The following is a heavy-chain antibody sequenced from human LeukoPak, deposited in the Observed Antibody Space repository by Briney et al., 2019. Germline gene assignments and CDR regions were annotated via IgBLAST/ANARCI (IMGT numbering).Heavy chain of an antibody. CDR3: AKPQYRASSRCQPPDH. Sequence: PGRSLRLSCAASGFTFSSYGMHWVRQAPGKGLEWVALIWYDGSDEYYADSVKGRFTISRDNSKNTLHLLMNSLRAEDTAIYYCAKPQYRASSRCQPPDHWGQGTLVTVSS. J-gene: IGHJ4*02. D-gene: IGHD2-2*01. CDR2: IWYDGSDE. CDR1: GFTFSSYG. V-gene: IGHV3-33*06.